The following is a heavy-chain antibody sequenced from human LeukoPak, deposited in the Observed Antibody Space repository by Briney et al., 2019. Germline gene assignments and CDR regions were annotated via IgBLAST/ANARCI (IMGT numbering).Heavy chain of an antibody. CDR2: IYSGGST. Sequence: GGSLRLSCEASGFTFSSYWIHWVRQAPGEGLEWVSVIYSGGSTYYADSVKGRFTISRDNSKNTLYLQMNSLRAEDTAVYYCARVDTEEVGYYYGMDVWGQGTTVTVSS. V-gene: IGHV3-53*01. CDR1: GFTFSSYW. CDR3: ARVDTEEVGYYYGMDV. J-gene: IGHJ6*02. D-gene: IGHD5-18*01.